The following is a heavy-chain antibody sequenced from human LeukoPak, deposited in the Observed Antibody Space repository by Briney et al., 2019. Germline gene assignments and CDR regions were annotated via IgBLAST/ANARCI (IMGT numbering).Heavy chain of an antibody. J-gene: IGHJ4*02. Sequence: GGSLRLSCEASGFTFTTYSMTWVRQAPGKGLEWVANIKQDGSEKYYVDSVKGRFTISRDNAKNSLYLQMNSLRAEDTAVYYCAKGGYSGYDSLFDYWGQGTLVTVSS. D-gene: IGHD5-12*01. CDR1: GFTFTTYS. CDR3: AKGGYSGYDSLFDY. V-gene: IGHV3-7*01. CDR2: IKQDGSEK.